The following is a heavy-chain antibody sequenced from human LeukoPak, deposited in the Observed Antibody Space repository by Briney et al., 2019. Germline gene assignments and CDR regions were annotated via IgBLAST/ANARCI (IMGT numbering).Heavy chain of an antibody. CDR3: ARLVTGTTVINSGWFDP. CDR2: IYSGGNT. V-gene: IGHV3-66*04. J-gene: IGHJ5*02. D-gene: IGHD4-23*01. CDR1: GITVSGNY. Sequence: GGSLRLSCAASGITVSGNYIAWVRQAPGKGLEWASVIYSGGNTYHADSVKGRFSISRDNSKNTVYLQMNGLRVEDTAVYYCARLVTGTTVINSGWFDPWGRGTLVTVSS.